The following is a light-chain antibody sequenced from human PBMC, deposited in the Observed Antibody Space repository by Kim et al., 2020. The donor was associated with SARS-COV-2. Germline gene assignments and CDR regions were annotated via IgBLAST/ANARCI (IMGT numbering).Light chain of an antibody. Sequence: AIRMTQSPSSLSASTGDRVTITCRASQGISSYLAWYQQKPGKAPKLLIYAASTLQSGVPSRFSGSGSATDFTLTISCLQSEDFATYYCQQYYSYPRTFGQGTKVDIK. J-gene: IGKJ1*01. CDR2: AAS. CDR1: QGISSY. V-gene: IGKV1-8*01. CDR3: QQYYSYPRT.